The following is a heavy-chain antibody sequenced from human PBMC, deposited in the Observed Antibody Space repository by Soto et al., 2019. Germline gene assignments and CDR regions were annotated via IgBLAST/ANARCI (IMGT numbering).Heavy chain of an antibody. Sequence: LSLTCTVSGGSITTGGYYWSWIRQLPGKGLEWIGHRYYSESTYYNPSLKSRVSISLDTSKDQFSLKLSFVSAADTAMYYCARTKCSGGSCYSWSLDYWGQGTPVTVSS. V-gene: IGHV4-31*03. D-gene: IGHD2-15*01. CDR3: ARTKCSGGSCYSWSLDY. CDR2: RYYSEST. J-gene: IGHJ4*02. CDR1: GGSITTGGYY.